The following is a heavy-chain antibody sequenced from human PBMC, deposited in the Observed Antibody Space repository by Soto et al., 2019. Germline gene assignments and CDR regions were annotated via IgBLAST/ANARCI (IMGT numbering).Heavy chain of an antibody. Sequence: PGGSLRLSCAASGFTFSNYEMIWVRQAPGEGLECLSYITRGGSTIHYADSVRGRFTISRDNAKNSLYLQMNSLRAEDSAVYYCARVWSGYYGAHYWGQGTLVTVYS. V-gene: IGHV3-48*03. CDR2: ITRGGSTI. CDR1: GFTFSNYE. D-gene: IGHD3-3*01. CDR3: ARVWSGYYGAHY. J-gene: IGHJ4*02.